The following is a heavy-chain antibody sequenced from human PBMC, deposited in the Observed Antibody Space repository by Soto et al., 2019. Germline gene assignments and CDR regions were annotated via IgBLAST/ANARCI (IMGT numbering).Heavy chain of an antibody. V-gene: IGHV4-59*01. CDR3: ARGLLAYCGGDCALFDS. CDR2: IYYSGRT. D-gene: IGHD2-21*02. J-gene: IGHJ4*02. CDR1: GGSISSYY. Sequence: SETLSLTCTVSGGSISSYYWSWIRQPPGKGLEWIGYIYYSGRTNYNPSLKSLVAISVDTSKNQFSLKVNSVTAADTAVYYCARGLLAYCGGDCALFDSWGQGMMVTVSS.